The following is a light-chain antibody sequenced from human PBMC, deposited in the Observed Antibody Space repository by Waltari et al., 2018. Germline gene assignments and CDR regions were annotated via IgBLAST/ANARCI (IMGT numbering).Light chain of an antibody. CDR3: QAWDSSTNVV. CDR1: ELGDKF. CDR2: EDT. Sequence: SFDLPQPPSVSVSPGQTASIPCSSDELGDKFTWWYQQKPGQSPVLVIYEDTKRPSGIPERFSGSNSGNTATLTISGTQAMDEADYYCQAWDSSTNVVFGGGTKLTVL. J-gene: IGLJ2*01. V-gene: IGLV3-1*01.